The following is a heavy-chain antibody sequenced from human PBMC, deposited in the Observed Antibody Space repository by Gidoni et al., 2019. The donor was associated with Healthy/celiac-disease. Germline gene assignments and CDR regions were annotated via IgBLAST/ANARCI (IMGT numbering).Heavy chain of an antibody. CDR2: ISSSSSTI. D-gene: IGHD7-27*01. Sequence: EVQLVESGGGLVQPGGSLRLSCAASGFTFSSYSLNWVRQAPGKGLEWVSYISSSSSTIYYADSVKGRFTISRDNAKNSLYLQMNSLRDEDTAVYYCARDFQPYLGPDAFDIWGQGTMVTVSS. V-gene: IGHV3-48*02. CDR3: ARDFQPYLGPDAFDI. J-gene: IGHJ3*02. CDR1: GFTFSSYS.